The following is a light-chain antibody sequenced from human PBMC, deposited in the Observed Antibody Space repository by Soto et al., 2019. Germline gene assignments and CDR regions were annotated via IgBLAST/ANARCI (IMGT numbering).Light chain of an antibody. Sequence: EIVLTQTPLLSPVTLGQPASISCRSSRSLVASDSNAYLTWLHQRPGQPPRPLIYKVSQRLSGVPHRFSGSGAGTDFTLHISRVEAEDVGTYFCMQATQLRTFGQGTRLEIK. CDR3: MQATQLRT. CDR2: KVS. CDR1: RSLVASDSNAY. V-gene: IGKV2-24*01. J-gene: IGKJ5*01.